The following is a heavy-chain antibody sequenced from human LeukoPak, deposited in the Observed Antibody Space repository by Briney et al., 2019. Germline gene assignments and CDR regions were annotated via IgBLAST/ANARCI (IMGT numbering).Heavy chain of an antibody. Sequence: PSETLSLTCTVSGYSISSGYYWGWIRQPPGKGLEWIGSIYHSGSTYYNPSLKSRVTISVDTSKNQFSLKLSSVTAADTAVYYCARVLPNYDFWSGYYLGFDDWGQGTLVTVSS. CDR3: ARVLPNYDFWSGYYLGFDD. D-gene: IGHD3-3*01. V-gene: IGHV4-38-2*02. J-gene: IGHJ4*02. CDR2: IYHSGST. CDR1: GYSISSGYY.